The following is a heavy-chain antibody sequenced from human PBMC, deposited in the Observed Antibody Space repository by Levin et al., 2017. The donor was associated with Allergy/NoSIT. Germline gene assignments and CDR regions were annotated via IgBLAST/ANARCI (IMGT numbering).Heavy chain of an antibody. CDR2: ISGSGGST. D-gene: IGHD5-12*01. CDR1: GFTFSSYA. Sequence: HSGGSLRLSCAASGFTFSSYAMSWVRQAPGKGLEWVSAISGSGGSTYYADSVKGRFTISRDNSKNTLYLQMNSLRAEDTAVYYCAKGEGIVATIYYFDYWGQGTLVTVSS. V-gene: IGHV3-23*01. J-gene: IGHJ4*02. CDR3: AKGEGIVATIYYFDY.